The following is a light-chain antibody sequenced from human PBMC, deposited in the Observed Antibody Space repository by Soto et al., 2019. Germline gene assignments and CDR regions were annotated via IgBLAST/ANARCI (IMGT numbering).Light chain of an antibody. CDR3: QQYNNWPTT. Sequence: EIVMTQSPATLSVSPGERATLACRASQSVSSNLAWYQQKPGQAPRLLIYGASTRATGIPARFSGSGSGTELTLTISSLQSEDFAVYYCQQYNNWPTTFGQGTKVEI. CDR1: QSVSSN. J-gene: IGKJ1*01. V-gene: IGKV3-15*01. CDR2: GAS.